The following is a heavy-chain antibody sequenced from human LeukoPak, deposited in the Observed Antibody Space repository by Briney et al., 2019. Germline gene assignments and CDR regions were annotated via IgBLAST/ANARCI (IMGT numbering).Heavy chain of an antibody. J-gene: IGHJ4*02. V-gene: IGHV3-21*01. D-gene: IGHD1-26*01. CDR3: ARDRVGATDYFDY. CDR2: ISSSSSYI. CDR1: GFTFSSYS. Sequence: GGSLRLSCAASGFTFSSYSMNWVRQAPGKGLEWVSSISSSSSYIYYADSVKGRFTISRDNAKNSLYLQMNSLRAEDTAVYYCARDRVGATDYFDYWGQGTLVTVSS.